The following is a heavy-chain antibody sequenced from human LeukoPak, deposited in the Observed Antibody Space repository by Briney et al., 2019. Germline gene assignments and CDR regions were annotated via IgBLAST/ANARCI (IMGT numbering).Heavy chain of an antibody. CDR1: GFTLSSYR. V-gene: IGHV3-21*01. CDR2: ISTSSLYI. J-gene: IGHJ4*02. CDR3: AREGGDYVDFNY. D-gene: IGHD4-17*01. Sequence: GGSLRLSCAASGFTLSSYRMNWVRQAPGKGLEWVSSISTSSLYIYYADSVKGRFTISRDNAKSSLYLQMNSLRAEDTAVYYCAREGGDYVDFNYWGQGTLVTVSS.